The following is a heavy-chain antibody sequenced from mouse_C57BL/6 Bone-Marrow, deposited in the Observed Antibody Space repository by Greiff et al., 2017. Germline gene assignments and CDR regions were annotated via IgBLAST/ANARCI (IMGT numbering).Heavy chain of an antibody. Sequence: VQLQQSGAELARPGASVKLSCKASGYTFTSYGISWVKQRTGQGLEWIGEIYPRSGNTYYNEKFKGKATLTADKSSSTAYMELRSLTSEDSAVYFCARRRRGGPLFDYRGQGTTLTVSS. CDR2: IYPRSGNT. CDR3: ARRRRGGPLFDY. V-gene: IGHV1-81*01. CDR1: GYTFTSYG. J-gene: IGHJ2*01.